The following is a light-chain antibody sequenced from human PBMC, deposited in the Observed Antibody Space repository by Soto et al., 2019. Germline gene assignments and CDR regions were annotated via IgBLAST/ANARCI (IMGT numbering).Light chain of an antibody. CDR1: SGHSNYA. CDR3: QTWGSGIVV. V-gene: IGLV4-69*01. Sequence: QPVLTQSPSAFASLRASVKLTCTLSSGHSNYAIAWHQQQSEKGPRYLMKLNSDGSHSKGDGIPDRFSGSSSGAERYLTISSLQSEDEADYYCQTWGSGIVVFGGGTKLTVL. CDR2: LNSDGSH. J-gene: IGLJ2*01.